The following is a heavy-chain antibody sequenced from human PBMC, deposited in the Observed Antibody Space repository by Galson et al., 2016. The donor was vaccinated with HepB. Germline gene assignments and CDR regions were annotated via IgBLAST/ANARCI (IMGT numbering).Heavy chain of an antibody. CDR2: ISSSGNTI. D-gene: IGHD3-22*01. V-gene: IGHV3-11*01. J-gene: IGHJ4*02. CDR1: GFFFSDYY. Sequence: SLRLSCAVSGFFFSDYYMSWIRQAPGKGLEWVSYISSSGNTIYYADSVRGRFTISRDNAKDSLYLQMNSLRAEDTATYYCARDLERSGYSYELFDYWGQGTRVTVSS. CDR3: ARDLERSGYSYELFDY.